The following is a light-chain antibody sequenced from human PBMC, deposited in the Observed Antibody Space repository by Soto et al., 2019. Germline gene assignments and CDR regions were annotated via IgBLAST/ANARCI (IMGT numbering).Light chain of an antibody. CDR2: DAS. Sequence: DIQMTQSPSSLSASVGDRATITCQASQDIYKYLNWYQQKPGKAPKLLIYDASNLETGVPSRFSGGGSGTDFTFTISSLQPEDIATYYCQQYDSLPRYTFGQGTKLQIK. J-gene: IGKJ2*01. CDR3: QQYDSLPRYT. V-gene: IGKV1-33*01. CDR1: QDIYKY.